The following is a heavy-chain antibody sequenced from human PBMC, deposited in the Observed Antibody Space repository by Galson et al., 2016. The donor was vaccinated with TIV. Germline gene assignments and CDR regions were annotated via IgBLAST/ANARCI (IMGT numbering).Heavy chain of an antibody. Sequence: QSGAEVKKPGESLKVSCKASGYTFASYGITWVRQAPGQGLEWMGWISAYTGNTNYAHKLQGRSTVTTDTTTSTDYMELRSLRSDDTAVYYCARHLGQGVVSPGLNYNMDVWGPGTTVIVS. CDR3: ARHLGQGVVSPGLNYNMDV. J-gene: IGHJ6*02. V-gene: IGHV1-18*01. CDR2: ISAYTGNT. D-gene: IGHD3-3*01. CDR1: GYTFASYG.